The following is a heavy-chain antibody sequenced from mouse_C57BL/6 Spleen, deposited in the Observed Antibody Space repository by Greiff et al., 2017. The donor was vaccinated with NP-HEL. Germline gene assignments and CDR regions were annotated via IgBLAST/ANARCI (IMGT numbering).Heavy chain of an antibody. CDR1: GYSITSGYY. Sequence: EVKLMESGPGLVKPSQSLSLTCSVTGYSITSGYYWNWIRQFPGNKLEWMGYISYDGSNNYNPSLNNRISITRDTSKNQFFLKLNSVTTEDTATYYCARDRGGYFDYWGQGTTLTVAS. CDR3: ARDRGGYFDY. J-gene: IGHJ2*01. D-gene: IGHD3-3*01. CDR2: ISYDGSN. V-gene: IGHV3-6*01.